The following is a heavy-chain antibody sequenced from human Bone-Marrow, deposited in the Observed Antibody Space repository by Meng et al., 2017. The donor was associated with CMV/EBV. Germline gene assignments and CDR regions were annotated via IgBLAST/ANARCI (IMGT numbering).Heavy chain of an antibody. CDR1: GFTVSSNH. V-gene: IGHV3-53*01. CDR3: ARDGPNCSSTSCYFDY. J-gene: IGHJ4*02. CDR2: IYSGGST. D-gene: IGHD2-2*01. Sequence: GGSLRLSCAASGFTVSSNHMSWVRQAPGKGLEWVSVIYSGGSTYYADSVKGRFTISRDNSKNTLYLQMNSLRAEDTAVYYCARDGPNCSSTSCYFDYWGQGTLVTVSS.